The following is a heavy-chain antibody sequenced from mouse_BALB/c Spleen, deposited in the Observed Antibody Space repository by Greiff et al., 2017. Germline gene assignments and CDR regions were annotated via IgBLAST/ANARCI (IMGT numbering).Heavy chain of an antibody. CDR3: ARNWDGY. D-gene: IGHD4-1*01. CDR1: GFAFSSYD. CDR2: ISSGGGST. V-gene: IGHV5-12-1*01. J-gene: IGHJ2*01. Sequence: DVHLVESGGGLVKPGGSLKLSCAASGFAFSSYDMSWVRQTPEKRLEWVAYISSGGGSTYYPDTVKGRFTISRDNAKNTLYLQMSSLKSEDTAMYYCARNWDGYWGQGTTLTVSS.